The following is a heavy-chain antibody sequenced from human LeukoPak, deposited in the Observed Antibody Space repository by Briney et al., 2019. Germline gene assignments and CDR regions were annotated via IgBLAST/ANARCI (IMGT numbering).Heavy chain of an antibody. CDR2: IYTSGST. V-gene: IGHV4-4*07. D-gene: IGHD3-22*01. CDR3: ARCPYYYDSRGYYYDY. Sequence: TPSETLSLTCTVSGGSISSYYWSWIRQPAGKGLEWIGRIYTSGSTNYNPSLKSRVTMSVDTSKNQFSLKLSSVTAADTAVYYCARCPYYYDSRGYYYDYWGQGTLVTVSS. J-gene: IGHJ4*02. CDR1: GGSISSYY.